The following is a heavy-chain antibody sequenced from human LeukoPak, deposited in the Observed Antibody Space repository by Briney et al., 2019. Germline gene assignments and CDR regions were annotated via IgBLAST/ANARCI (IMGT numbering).Heavy chain of an antibody. V-gene: IGHV3-30*02. D-gene: IGHD6-13*01. CDR3: AKPGMAYAFDI. Sequence: GGSLRLSCAASGFTFSGYGMHWVRQAPGKGLEWVAFMRYDGSHKYSVDSVKGRFTISRDNSKNTLYLQMNSLRAEDTAVYYCAKPGMAYAFDIWGQGTMVTVSS. CDR1: GFTFSGYG. CDR2: MRYDGSHK. J-gene: IGHJ3*02.